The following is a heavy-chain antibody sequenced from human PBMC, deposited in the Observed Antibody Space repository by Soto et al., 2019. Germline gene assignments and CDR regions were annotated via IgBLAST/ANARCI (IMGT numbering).Heavy chain of an antibody. V-gene: IGHV1-69*13. J-gene: IGHJ6*02. D-gene: IGHD6-19*01. Sequence: SVKVSCKASRVAFSKFIVTWVRQAPGLGLEWVGGIIPIFGTANYAQKFQGRVTITADEFTSTSYMEVNNLRSEDTAVYYCAKVRYSSPMGYYYGMDVWGQGTTVTVSS. CDR3: AKVRYSSPMGYYYGMDV. CDR1: RVAFSKFI. CDR2: IIPIFGTA.